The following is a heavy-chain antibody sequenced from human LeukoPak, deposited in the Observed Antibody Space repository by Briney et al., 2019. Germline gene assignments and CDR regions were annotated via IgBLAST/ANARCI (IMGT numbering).Heavy chain of an antibody. CDR2: ISYDGSNK. CDR3: AKDRWLVGEYFQH. CDR1: GFTFSSYR. V-gene: IGHV3-30*18. Sequence: PGGSLRLSCAASGFTFSSYRMHWVRQAPGKGLEWVAVISYDGSNKYYADSVKGRFTISRDNSKNTLYLQMNSLRAEDTAVYYSAKDRWLVGEYFQHWGQGTLVTVSS. D-gene: IGHD6-19*01. J-gene: IGHJ1*01.